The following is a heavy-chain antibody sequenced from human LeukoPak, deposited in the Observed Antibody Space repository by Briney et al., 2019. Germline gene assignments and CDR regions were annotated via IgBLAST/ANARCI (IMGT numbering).Heavy chain of an antibody. J-gene: IGHJ5*02. CDR2: INPNSGGT. CDR1: GYTFTGYY. D-gene: IGHD2-15*01. Sequence: ASVKVSCKASGYTFTGYYMHWVRQAPGQGLEWMGWINPNSGGTNYAQKFQGRVTMTRDTSISTAYMELSSLRSEDTAVYYCARAPGYCSGGSCSPLAYNWFDPWGQGTLVTVSS. V-gene: IGHV1-2*02. CDR3: ARAPGYCSGGSCSPLAYNWFDP.